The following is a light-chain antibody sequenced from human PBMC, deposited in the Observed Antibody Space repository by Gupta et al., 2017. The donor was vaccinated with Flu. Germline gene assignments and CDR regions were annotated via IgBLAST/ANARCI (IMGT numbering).Light chain of an antibody. CDR3: SSYAGTNNLV. CDR2: VLN. V-gene: IGLV2-8*01. Sequence: QSALTQPPTASGSLGQSVTISCTGSSSDVGGYNFVSWYQQHSGKAPKLMIYVLNRRPSGVPVRFSGSRSGNTASLTVSGLQAEDEADYYCSSYAGTNNLVFGGGTRLTVL. J-gene: IGLJ2*01. CDR1: SSDVGGYNF.